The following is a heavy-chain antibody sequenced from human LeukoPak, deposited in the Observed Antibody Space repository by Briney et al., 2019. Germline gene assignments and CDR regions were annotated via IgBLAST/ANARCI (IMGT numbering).Heavy chain of an antibody. CDR2: ISAYNGNT. J-gene: IGHJ6*03. V-gene: IGHV1-18*01. Sequence: ASVKVSCKASGYTFTSYGISWVRQAPGQGLEWMGWISAYNGNTNYAQKLQGRVTMTTDTSTSTAYMELRSLRSDDTAVYYCARDHEKYSSSWSGYYYYYMDVWGKGTTVTVSS. CDR3: ARDHEKYSSSWSGYYYYYMDV. D-gene: IGHD6-13*01. CDR1: GYTFTSYG.